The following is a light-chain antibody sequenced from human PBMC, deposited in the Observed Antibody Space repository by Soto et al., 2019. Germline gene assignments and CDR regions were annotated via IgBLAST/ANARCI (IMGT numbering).Light chain of an antibody. CDR1: ESVHRN. J-gene: IGKJ3*01. CDR3: QHSSNWPPT. Sequence: EMVMTQSPATLSVSPGERVTLSCRASESVHRNLAWYQQKPGQGPSLLIYYASTRATGVPDRFTGSGSGTEFTLIISSVQSEDFGVYHCQHSSNWPPTFGPGTKVEIK. CDR2: YAS. V-gene: IGKV3-15*01.